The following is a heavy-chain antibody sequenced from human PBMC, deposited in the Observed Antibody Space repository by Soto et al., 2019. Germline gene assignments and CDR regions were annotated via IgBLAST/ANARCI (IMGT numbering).Heavy chain of an antibody. V-gene: IGHV3-23*01. CDR3: AKDLVVVPAAIRDAVDI. CDR1: GFTFSSYA. CDR2: ISGSGGST. J-gene: IGHJ3*02. Sequence: GGSLRLSCAASGFTFSSYAMSWVRQAPGKGLEWVSAISGSGGSTYYADSVKGRFTISRDNSKNTLYLQMNSLRAEDTAVYYCAKDLVVVPAAIRDAVDIWGQGTMVTVSS. D-gene: IGHD2-2*02.